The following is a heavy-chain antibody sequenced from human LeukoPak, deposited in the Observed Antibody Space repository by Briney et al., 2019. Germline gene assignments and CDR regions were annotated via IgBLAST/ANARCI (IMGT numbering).Heavy chain of an antibody. V-gene: IGHV4-59*08. CDR3: ARHLNYFDSRLRRRVFGPLDY. CDR2: IHYSGST. CDR1: GGSFSIYY. Sequence: PSETLSLTCGVSGGSFSIYYWSWIRLPPGNGLEWIGYIHYSGSTNYSPSLKSRVTISIDTSKNQFSLSLSSVTAADTAVYYCARHLNYFDSRLRRRVFGPLDYWGQGSLVTVSS. J-gene: IGHJ4*02. D-gene: IGHD3-22*01.